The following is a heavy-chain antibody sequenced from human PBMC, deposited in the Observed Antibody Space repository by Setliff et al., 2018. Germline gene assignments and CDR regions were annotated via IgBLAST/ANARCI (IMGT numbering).Heavy chain of an antibody. CDR2: ISHSGDP. CDR3: ARAPQYSNFWYALSWFDP. CDR1: GGSFSGYH. J-gene: IGHJ5*02. D-gene: IGHD3-3*01. V-gene: IGHV4-34*01. Sequence: SETLSLTCAVYGGSFSGYHWSWICQPPGKGLEWIGEISHSGDPNYNPSLKSRVTISLDTSKNQFSLKLTSVTAVDTAVYYCARAPQYSNFWYALSWFDPWGQGTLVTVSS.